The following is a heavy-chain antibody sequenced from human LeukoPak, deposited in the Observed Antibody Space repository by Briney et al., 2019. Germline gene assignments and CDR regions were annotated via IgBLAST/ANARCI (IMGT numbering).Heavy chain of an antibody. V-gene: IGHV4-39*07. CDR1: GGSIGSSNYY. D-gene: IGHD3-10*01. J-gene: IGHJ5*02. Sequence: PSETLSLTCTVSGGSIGSSNYYWGWIRQPPGKGLEWIGSIYYSGSTYYNPSLKSRVTISVDTSKNQFSLKLSSVTAADTAVYYCARRPSGFDPWGQGTLVTVSS. CDR2: IYYSGST. CDR3: ARRPSGFDP.